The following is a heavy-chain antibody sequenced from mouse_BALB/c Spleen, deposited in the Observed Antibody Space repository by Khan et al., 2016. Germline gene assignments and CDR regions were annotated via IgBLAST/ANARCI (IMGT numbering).Heavy chain of an antibody. CDR2: INTYTGEP. J-gene: IGHJ4*01. CDR1: GYTFTKFG. V-gene: IGHV9-3-1*01. Sequence: QIQLVQSGPELKKPGETVKISCKASGYTFTKFGMNWVKQAPGKGLKWMGWINTYTGEPTYADDFKGRFAFSLDTCAITAYLQINNLKSEDTSTYFCARKMYDPINYYATDYWGQGTSVPVSS. D-gene: IGHD2-14*01. CDR3: ARKMYDPINYYATDY.